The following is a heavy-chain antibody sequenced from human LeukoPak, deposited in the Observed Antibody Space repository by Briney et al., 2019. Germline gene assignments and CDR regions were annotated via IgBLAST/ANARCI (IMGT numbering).Heavy chain of an antibody. D-gene: IGHD2-2*01. V-gene: IGHV3-23*01. CDR1: GFTFSSYA. J-gene: IGHJ4*02. Sequence: PGGSLRLSCAASGFTFSSYAMCWVRPAPGKGLEWVSAISGSGGSTYYADSVKGRFTISRDNSKNTLYLQMNSLRAEDTAVYYCAKDRALSRDYYFDYWGQGTLVTVSS. CDR3: AKDRALSRDYYFDY. CDR2: ISGSGGST.